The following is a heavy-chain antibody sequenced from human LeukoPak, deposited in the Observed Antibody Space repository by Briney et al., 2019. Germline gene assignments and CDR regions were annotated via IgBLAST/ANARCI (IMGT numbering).Heavy chain of an antibody. CDR1: GGSISSGGYY. D-gene: IGHD2-2*01. Sequence: TSETLSLTCTVSGGSISSGGYYWSWIRQPAGKGLEWIGRIYTSGSTNYNPSLKSRVTISVDTSKNQFSLKLSSVTAADTAVYYCASSIVVVPAAHLGGWFDPWGQGTLVTVSS. J-gene: IGHJ5*02. V-gene: IGHV4-61*02. CDR3: ASSIVVVPAAHLGGWFDP. CDR2: IYTSGST.